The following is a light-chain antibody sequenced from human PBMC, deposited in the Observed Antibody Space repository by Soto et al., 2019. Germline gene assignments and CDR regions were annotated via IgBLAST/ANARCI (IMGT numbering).Light chain of an antibody. J-gene: IGLJ2*01. Sequence: QAVVTQEPSLTVSPGGTVTLTCASSTGAVTGGHYAYWVQQKPGQAPRTLIYDTSNKHSWTPARFSGSLIGGKAALTLSGAQPEDEADYYCLLSYSSVAVFGGGTKVTVL. CDR1: TGAVTGGHY. CDR3: LLSYSSVAV. CDR2: DTS. V-gene: IGLV7-46*01.